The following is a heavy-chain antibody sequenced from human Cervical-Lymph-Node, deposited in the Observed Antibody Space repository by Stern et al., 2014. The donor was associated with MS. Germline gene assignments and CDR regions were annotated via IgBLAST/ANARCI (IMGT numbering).Heavy chain of an antibody. CDR2: IYWNDEK. V-gene: IGHV2-5*01. D-gene: IGHD4-17*01. J-gene: IGHJ3*02. CDR1: GFALRNSGVS. Sequence: QITLKESGPTLVKATQPLTLTCTFSGFALRNSGVSVAWIRQPPGKALEWLAVIYWNDEKRCSPSLKSRLSITKDAPESQVVLTMTNMDPVDTATYYCTHSLHGDYYDAFDTWGQGTMVTVSS. CDR3: THSLHGDYYDAFDT.